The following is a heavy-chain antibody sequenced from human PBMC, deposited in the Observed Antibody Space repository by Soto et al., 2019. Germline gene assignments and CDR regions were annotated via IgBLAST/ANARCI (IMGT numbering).Heavy chain of an antibody. Sequence: LRLSCAASGFTFSSYAMHWVRQAPGKGLEWVAVISYDGSNKYYADSVKGRFTISRDNSKNTLYLQMNSLRAEDTAVYYCARGNRGDYLYYYYGMDVWGQGTTVTVSS. CDR2: ISYDGSNK. V-gene: IGHV3-30-3*01. CDR1: GFTFSSYA. J-gene: IGHJ6*02. CDR3: ARGNRGDYLYYYYGMDV. D-gene: IGHD4-17*01.